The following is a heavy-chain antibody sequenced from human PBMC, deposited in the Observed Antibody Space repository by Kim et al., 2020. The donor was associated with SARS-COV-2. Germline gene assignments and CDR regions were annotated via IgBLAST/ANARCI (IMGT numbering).Heavy chain of an antibody. Sequence: GGSLRLSCAASGFTFSSYGMHWVRQAPGKGLEWVAVIWYDGSNKYYADSVKGRFTISRDNSKNTLYLQMNSLRAEDTAVYYCARDLNDYSSGYYYYYYYYGMDVWGQGTTVTVSS. D-gene: IGHD3-22*01. CDR1: GFTFSSYG. J-gene: IGHJ6*02. CDR3: ARDLNDYSSGYYYYYYYYGMDV. V-gene: IGHV3-33*01. CDR2: IWYDGSNK.